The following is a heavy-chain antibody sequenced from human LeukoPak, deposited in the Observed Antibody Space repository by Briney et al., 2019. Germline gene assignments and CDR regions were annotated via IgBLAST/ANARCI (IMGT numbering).Heavy chain of an antibody. D-gene: IGHD1-14*01. CDR3: VKTGGTLKTQGFDY. CDR1: GFTFSSYA. J-gene: IGHJ4*02. CDR2: ISITSDYI. Sequence: GGSLRLSCAASGFTFSSYAMNWVRQAPGKGLEWVSSISITSDYIYYADSVKGRFTISRDNAGNSLYLQMNSLRAEDTALYYCVKTGGTLKTQGFDYWGQGTLVTVSS. V-gene: IGHV3-21*01.